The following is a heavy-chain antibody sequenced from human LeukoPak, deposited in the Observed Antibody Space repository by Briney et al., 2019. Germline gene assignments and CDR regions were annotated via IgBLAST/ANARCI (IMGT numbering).Heavy chain of an antibody. CDR2: IYYSGST. Sequence: SETLSLTCTVSGGSISSADYYWRWIRQPPGKGLEWIGYIYYSGSTYYNPSLKSRLTISVDTSKNQFSLKLSSVTAADTAVYYCARAGKAAAGKDYWGQGTLVTVSS. CDR3: ARAGKAAAGKDY. V-gene: IGHV4-30-4*01. D-gene: IGHD6-13*01. CDR1: GGSISSADYY. J-gene: IGHJ4*02.